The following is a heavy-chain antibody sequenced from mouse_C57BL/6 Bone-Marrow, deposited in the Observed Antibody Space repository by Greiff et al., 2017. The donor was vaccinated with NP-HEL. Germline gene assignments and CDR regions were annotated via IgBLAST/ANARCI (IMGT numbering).Heavy chain of an antibody. D-gene: IGHD1-1*01. CDR3: TPSYITTVVACHWYFDV. V-gene: IGHV14-4*01. Sequence: EVQLQQSGAELVRPGASVKLSCTASGFNIKDDYMHWVKQRPEQGLEWIGWIDPENGDTEYASKFQGKATLTADTSSNTAYLQLSSLTSEDTAVYYCTPSYITTVVACHWYFDVWGTGTTVTVSS. CDR1: GFNIKDDY. J-gene: IGHJ1*03. CDR2: IDPENGDT.